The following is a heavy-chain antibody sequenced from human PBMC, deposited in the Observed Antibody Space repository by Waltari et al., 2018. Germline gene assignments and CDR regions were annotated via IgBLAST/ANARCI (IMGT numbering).Heavy chain of an antibody. CDR1: GGTFSSYA. CDR3: ATGDAFDI. CDR2: FDPEDGET. V-gene: IGHV1-24*01. J-gene: IGHJ3*02. Sequence: QVQLVQSGAEVKKPGSSVKVSCKASGGTFSSYAISWVRQAPGQGLEWMGGFDPEDGETIYAQKFQGRVTMTEDTSTDTAYMELSSLRSEDTAVYYCATGDAFDIWGQGTMVTVSS.